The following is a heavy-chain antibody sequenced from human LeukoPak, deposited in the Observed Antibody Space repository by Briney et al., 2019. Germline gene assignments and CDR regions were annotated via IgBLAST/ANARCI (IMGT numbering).Heavy chain of an antibody. CDR1: GYTFTGYY. CDR2: INPNSGGT. V-gene: IGHV1-2*02. CDR3: AALGYCSSTSCYEWGVNY. D-gene: IGHD2-2*01. J-gene: IGHJ4*02. Sequence: ASVKVSCKASGYTFTGYYMHWVRQAPGQGLEWMGWINPNSGGTNYAQKFQGRVTMTRDTSISTAYMELSSLRSEDTAVYYCAALGYCSSTSCYEWGVNYWGQGTLVTVSS.